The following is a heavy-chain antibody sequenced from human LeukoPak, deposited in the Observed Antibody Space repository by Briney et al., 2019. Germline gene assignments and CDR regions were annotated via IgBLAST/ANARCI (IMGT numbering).Heavy chain of an antibody. D-gene: IGHD3-22*01. Sequence: PGGSLRLSCAASGFTFDDYAMHWARQAPGKGLEWVSGISWNSGSIGYADSVKGRFTISRDNAKNSLYLQMNSLRAEDTAVYYCARAASNYYDSSGYLDYWGQGTLVTVSS. CDR1: GFTFDDYA. CDR2: ISWNSGSI. J-gene: IGHJ4*02. CDR3: ARAASNYYDSSGYLDY. V-gene: IGHV3-9*01.